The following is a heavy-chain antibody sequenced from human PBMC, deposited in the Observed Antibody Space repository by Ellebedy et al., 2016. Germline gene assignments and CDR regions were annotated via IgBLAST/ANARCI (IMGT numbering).Heavy chain of an antibody. CDR1: GGSVSSDY. D-gene: IGHD6-19*01. J-gene: IGHJ3*01. V-gene: IGHV4-59*02. CDR2: VFHTGTT. Sequence: SETLSLTCNVSGGSVSSDYWNWIRRPPGKGLEWIGYVFHTGTTNYNPSLKSRVTMSVDTSKSQFSLRLTSVTAADTAVYYCTKWNGGWYAFEVWGQGTMVTVSS. CDR3: TKWNGGWYAFEV.